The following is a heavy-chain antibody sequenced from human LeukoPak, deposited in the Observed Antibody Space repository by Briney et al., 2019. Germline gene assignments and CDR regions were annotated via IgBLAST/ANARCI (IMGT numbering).Heavy chain of an antibody. D-gene: IGHD3-16*02. Sequence: ASVKVSCKASGDTFTNYYMHWVRQAPGHGLEWMGIINPSSGSTSYAQKFQGRVTMTRDMSTSTVYMTLSSLRSEDTAVYYCARDAVISYSFDYWGQGTLVTVSS. J-gene: IGHJ4*02. CDR2: INPSSGST. CDR1: GDTFTNYY. V-gene: IGHV1-46*01. CDR3: ARDAVISYSFDY.